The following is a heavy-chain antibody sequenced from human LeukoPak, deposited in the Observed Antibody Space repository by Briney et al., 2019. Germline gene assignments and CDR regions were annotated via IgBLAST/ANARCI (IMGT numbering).Heavy chain of an antibody. Sequence: SETLSLTCAVYGVSFSGYYWSWIRQPPGKGLEWIGEINHSGSTNYNPSLKSRVTISVDTSKNQFSLKLSSVTAADTAVCYCARGPAYYDFWSGYYENNWFDPWGQGTLVTVSS. CDR3: ARGPAYYDFWSGYYENNWFDP. CDR2: INHSGST. J-gene: IGHJ5*02. CDR1: GVSFSGYY. D-gene: IGHD3-3*01. V-gene: IGHV4-34*01.